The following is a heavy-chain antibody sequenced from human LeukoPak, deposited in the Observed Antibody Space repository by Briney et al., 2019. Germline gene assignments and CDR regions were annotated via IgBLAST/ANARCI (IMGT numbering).Heavy chain of an antibody. D-gene: IGHD3-10*01. J-gene: IGHJ4*02. V-gene: IGHV4-34*01. CDR2: INHSGST. CDR1: GGSFSGYY. CDR3: ARVQSYYGSGSYYRY. Sequence: SETLSLTCAVYGGSFSGYYWSWIRQPPGKGLEWIGEINHSGSTNYNPSLKGRVTISVDTFKNQFSLKLNSVTAADTAVYYCARVQSYYGSGSYYRYWGQGTLVTVSS.